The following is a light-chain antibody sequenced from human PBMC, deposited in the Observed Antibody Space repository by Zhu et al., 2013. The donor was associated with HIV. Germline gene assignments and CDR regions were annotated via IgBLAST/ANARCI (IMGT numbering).Light chain of an antibody. J-gene: IGKJ2*01. CDR1: QSFSASF. CDR3: QQRSNWPQT. Sequence: EIVLTQSPDTLSLSPGERATLSCRASQSFSASFLAWYQQKPGQAPRLLIYGASNRATGIPDRFSGSGSGTDFTLTISSLEPEDFVVYYCQQRSNWPQTFGQGTKLEIK. V-gene: IGKV3D-20*02. CDR2: GAS.